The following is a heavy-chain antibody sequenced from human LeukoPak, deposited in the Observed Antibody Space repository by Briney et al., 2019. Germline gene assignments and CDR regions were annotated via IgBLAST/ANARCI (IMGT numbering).Heavy chain of an antibody. CDR2: ISAYNGNT. CDR1: GYTIAGYY. CDR3: ARDREGYSSGWPRFDY. D-gene: IGHD6-19*01. Sequence: ASVKVSCKNPGYTIAGYYIHWVRQAPGQGLEWMGWISAYNGNTNYAQKLQGRVTMTTDTSTSTAYMELRSLRSDDTAVYYCARDREGYSSGWPRFDYWGQGTLVTVSS. V-gene: IGHV1-18*04. J-gene: IGHJ4*02.